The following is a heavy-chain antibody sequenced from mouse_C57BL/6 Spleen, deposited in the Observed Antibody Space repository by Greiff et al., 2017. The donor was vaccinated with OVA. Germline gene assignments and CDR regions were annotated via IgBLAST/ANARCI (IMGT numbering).Heavy chain of an antibody. Sequence: QVQLQQSGAELVKPGASVKISCKASGYAFSSYWMNWVKQRPGKGLEWIGQIYPGDGDTNYNGKFKGKATLTADKSSSTAYMQLSSLTSEDSAVYFCAKGGITTVVPDYWGQGTTLTVSS. CDR2: IYPGDGDT. V-gene: IGHV1-80*01. D-gene: IGHD1-1*01. J-gene: IGHJ2*01. CDR3: AKGGITTVVPDY. CDR1: GYAFSSYW.